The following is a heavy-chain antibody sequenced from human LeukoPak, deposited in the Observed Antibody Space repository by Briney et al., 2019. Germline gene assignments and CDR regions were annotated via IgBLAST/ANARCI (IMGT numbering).Heavy chain of an antibody. Sequence: ASVKVSCKASGGTLSKYNVNWVRQAPGQGLEWMGRIIPSRGITNYAQRFQGRVTITADKSASTAYMELGSLGSDDTAVYYCARGRTAYDNRAHLWGQGTLLTVSS. CDR2: IIPSRGIT. J-gene: IGHJ5*02. V-gene: IGHV1-69*02. CDR1: GGTLSKYN. D-gene: IGHD5-12*01. CDR3: ARGRTAYDNRAHL.